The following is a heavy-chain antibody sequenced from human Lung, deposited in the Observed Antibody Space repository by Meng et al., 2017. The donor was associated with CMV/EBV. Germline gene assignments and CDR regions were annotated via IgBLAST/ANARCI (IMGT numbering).Heavy chain of an antibody. Sequence: QGKVREPGPGLVTPSETLSLTCAVPGDSITNHNWCAWVRQPPGKGLEWIGEIPHRGSSAYNPSLKSRVSMSIDKSKNQFSLKLTSVTAADTAVYHCLRRSGGSVWGQGTLVTVSS. V-gene: IGHV4-4*02. CDR2: IPHRGSS. D-gene: IGHD3-10*01. CDR3: LRRSGGSV. J-gene: IGHJ1*01. CDR1: GDSITNHNW.